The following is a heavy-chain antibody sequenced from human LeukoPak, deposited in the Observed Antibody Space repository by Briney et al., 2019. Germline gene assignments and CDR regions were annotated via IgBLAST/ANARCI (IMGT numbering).Heavy chain of an antibody. J-gene: IGHJ4*02. D-gene: IGHD3-22*01. Sequence: GGSLRLSCAASGFTFDDYAMHWVRQAPGKGVEWVSLISGDGGSTYYADSVKGRFTISRDNSKNTLYLKMNRLRTEDTALYYCAKEHYYDSSGSDFDYWGQGTLVTVSS. CDR2: ISGDGGST. CDR1: GFTFDDYA. CDR3: AKEHYYDSSGSDFDY. V-gene: IGHV3-43*02.